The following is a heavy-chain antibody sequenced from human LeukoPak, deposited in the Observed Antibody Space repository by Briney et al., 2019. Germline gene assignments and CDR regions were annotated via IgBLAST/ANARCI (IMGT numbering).Heavy chain of an antibody. V-gene: IGHV1-2*02. CDR3: AREYGSGYYYVYLDY. D-gene: IGHD3-10*01. Sequence: GASVKVSCKASGYTFTGYYIHWVRQPPGQGLEWMGWFNPNSGGTDSARKFQGRVTMTGDTSISTAYMELRGLTSDDTAIYYCAREYGSGYYYVYLDYWGQGTLVTVSS. CDR2: FNPNSGGT. J-gene: IGHJ4*02. CDR1: GYTFTGYY.